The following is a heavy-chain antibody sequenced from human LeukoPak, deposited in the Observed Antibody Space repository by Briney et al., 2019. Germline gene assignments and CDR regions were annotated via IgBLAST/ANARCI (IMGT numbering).Heavy chain of an antibody. D-gene: IGHD6-13*01. J-gene: IGHJ5*02. CDR3: ARDLKAAAGPFDP. V-gene: IGHV3-11*05. CDR2: ISSSSSYT. Sequence: GGSLRLSCAASGFTFSDYYMSWIRQAPGKGLEWVSYISSSSSYTNYADSVKGRFTISRDNAKNSLYLQRNSLRAEDTAVYYCARDLKAAAGPFDPWGQGTLVTVSS. CDR1: GFTFSDYY.